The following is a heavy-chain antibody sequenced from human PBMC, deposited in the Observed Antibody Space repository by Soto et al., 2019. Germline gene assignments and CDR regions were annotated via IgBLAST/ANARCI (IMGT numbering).Heavy chain of an antibody. CDR1: GYTFTNYG. D-gene: IGHD2-15*01. J-gene: IGHJ6*02. V-gene: IGHV1-18*01. CDR2: ISAYNGNT. CDR3: AIPDCSGGSCYPKGDYYYGMDV. Sequence: GASVKVSCKASGYTFTNYGISWVRQAPGQGLEWMGWISAYNGNTNYAQKLQGRVTMTTDTSTSTAYMELRSLRSDDTAVYYCAIPDCSGGSCYPKGDYYYGMDVWGQGTTVTVSS.